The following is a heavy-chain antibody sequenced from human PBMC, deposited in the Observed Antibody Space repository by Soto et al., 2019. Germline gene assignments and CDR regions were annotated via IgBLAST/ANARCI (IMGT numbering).Heavy chain of an antibody. Sequence: HLQLQESGPGLVKSSETLSLTCAVSGGSITSSGFWWSWIRQPPGKGLEWIATIYDTGNTFYNPSLRSRVTISADTSKNQFALTLNSVTAADTAVYYCAKRAYGDPFDPWGQGTLVTVSS. D-gene: IGHD4-17*01. CDR1: GGSITSSGFW. V-gene: IGHV4-39*01. J-gene: IGHJ5*02. CDR3: AKRAYGDPFDP. CDR2: IYDTGNT.